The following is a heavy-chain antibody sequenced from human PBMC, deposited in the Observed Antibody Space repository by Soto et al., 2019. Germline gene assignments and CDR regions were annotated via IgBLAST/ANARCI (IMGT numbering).Heavy chain of an antibody. CDR3: AKDRRYYGSGSYGMVLNYYCYYGMDV. J-gene: IGHJ6*02. Sequence: PGGSLRLSCADYRFPFSSYCMHWVLKDPKRGLESVSVISYDVSNKYYADSVKGRFTISRDSSKNTLYLQMNSLRAEDTAVYYCAKDRRYYGSGSYGMVLNYYCYYGMDVWGQG. V-gene: IGHV3-30*18. CDR2: ISYDVSNK. CDR1: RFPFSSYC. D-gene: IGHD3-10*01.